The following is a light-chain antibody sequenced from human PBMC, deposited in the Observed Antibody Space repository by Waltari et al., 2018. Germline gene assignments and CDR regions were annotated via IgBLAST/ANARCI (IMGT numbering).Light chain of an antibody. CDR1: QSIGTY. Sequence: ALTQSPATLSLSQGDSATLSCRASQSIGTYLAWSQQTPGQAPRLLIYDPSNRATGIPPRFSGSVSGTDFILTISSLEPEDFAVYYCQQRSGWPQTFGQGTNVEI. CDR3: QQRSGWPQT. CDR2: DPS. V-gene: IGKV3-11*01. J-gene: IGKJ1*01.